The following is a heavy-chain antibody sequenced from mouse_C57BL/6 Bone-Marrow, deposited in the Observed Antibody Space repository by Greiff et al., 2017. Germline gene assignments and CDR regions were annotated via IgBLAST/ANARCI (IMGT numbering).Heavy chain of an antibody. J-gene: IGHJ4*01. D-gene: IGHD3-2*02. CDR1: GFTFSSYA. CDR2: ISDGGSYT. V-gene: IGHV5-4*01. Sequence: VESGGGLVKPGGSLKLSCAASGFTFSSYAMSWVRQTPEKRLEWVATISDGGSYTYYPDNVKGRFTISRDNAKNNLYLQMSHLKSEDTAMYYCARDGETAQAFYAMDYWGQGTSVTVAS. CDR3: ARDGETAQAFYAMDY.